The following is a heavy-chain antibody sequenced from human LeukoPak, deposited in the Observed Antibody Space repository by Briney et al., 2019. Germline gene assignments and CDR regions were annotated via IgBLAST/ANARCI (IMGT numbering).Heavy chain of an antibody. Sequence: SETRSLTCAVYGGSFSGYYWSWIRQPPVKGVEWIGEINHSGSTNYNPSLKSRVTISVDTSKNQFSLKLSSVTAADTAVYYCARGSRAASYSCWFDPWGQGTLVTVSS. CDR1: GGSFSGYY. D-gene: IGHD2-15*01. V-gene: IGHV4-34*01. J-gene: IGHJ5*02. CDR2: INHSGST. CDR3: ARGSRAASYSCWFDP.